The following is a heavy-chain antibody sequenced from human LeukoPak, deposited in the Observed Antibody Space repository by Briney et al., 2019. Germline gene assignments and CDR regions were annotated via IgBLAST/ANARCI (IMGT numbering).Heavy chain of an antibody. Sequence: KPSETLSLTCAVYGGSFSGYYWSWIRQPPGKGLEWIGEINHSGSTNYNPSLKSRVTISVDTSKNQFSLKLSSVTAADTAVYYCARGRYGLYNYYYYGMDVWGQGTTVTVSS. CDR3: ARGRYGLYNYYYYGMDV. D-gene: IGHD2-2*02. CDR1: GGSFSGYY. V-gene: IGHV4-34*01. CDR2: INHSGST. J-gene: IGHJ6*02.